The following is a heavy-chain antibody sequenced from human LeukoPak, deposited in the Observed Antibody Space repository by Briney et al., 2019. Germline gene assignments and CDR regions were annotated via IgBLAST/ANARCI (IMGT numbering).Heavy chain of an antibody. Sequence: SETLSLTCTVSGGSISSTSSYWSWVRQPPGTGLEWIASIYYSGTTYLNASLKSRVTTFVDTSNNQFSLKLSSVTAADTAVYYCARRSCGSWFDPWGQGTLVTVSS. CDR2: IYYSGTT. J-gene: IGHJ5*02. V-gene: IGHV4-39*01. D-gene: IGHD1-26*01. CDR3: ARRSCGSWFDP. CDR1: GGSISSTSSY.